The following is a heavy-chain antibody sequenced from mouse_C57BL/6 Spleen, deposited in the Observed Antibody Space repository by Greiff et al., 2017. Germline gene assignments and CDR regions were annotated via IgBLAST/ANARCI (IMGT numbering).Heavy chain of an antibody. CDR2: ISYDGSN. J-gene: IGHJ3*01. Sequence: EVKLEESGPGLVKPSQSLSLTCSVTGYSITSGYYWNWIRQFPGNKLEWMGYISYDGSNNYNPSLKNRISITRDTSKNQFFLKLNSVTTEDTATYYCARDSHYGSSYGWFAYWGQGTLVTVSA. CDR3: ARDSHYGSSYGWFAY. V-gene: IGHV3-6*01. D-gene: IGHD1-1*01. CDR1: GYSITSGYY.